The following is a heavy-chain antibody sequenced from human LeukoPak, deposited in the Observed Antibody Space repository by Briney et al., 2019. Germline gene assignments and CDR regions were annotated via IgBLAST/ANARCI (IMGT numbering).Heavy chain of an antibody. J-gene: IGHJ4*02. Sequence: GASVKVSCKASGYTFTSYGISWVRQAPGQGLEWMGWISAYNGNTNYAQKLQGRVTMTEDTSTDTAYMELSSLRSEDTAVYYCATSGKELSVEGFDYWGQGTLVTVSS. CDR3: ATSGKELSVEGFDY. CDR1: GYTFTSYG. D-gene: IGHD3-16*02. V-gene: IGHV1-18*01. CDR2: ISAYNGNT.